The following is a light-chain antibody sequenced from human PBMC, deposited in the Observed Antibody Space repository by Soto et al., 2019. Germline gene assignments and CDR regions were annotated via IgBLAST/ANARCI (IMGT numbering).Light chain of an antibody. CDR1: QSVSSSY. J-gene: IGKJ1*01. CDR2: GAS. CDR3: QQYGSSPPFT. V-gene: IGKV3-20*01. Sequence: EIVLTQSPGTLSLSPVERATLSCMASQSVSSSYLAWYQQEPGQAPRLLIYGASSRATGIPDRFGGSGSGTDFTLTISKLEPEDFAVYYCQQYGSSPPFTFGQGTKVDI.